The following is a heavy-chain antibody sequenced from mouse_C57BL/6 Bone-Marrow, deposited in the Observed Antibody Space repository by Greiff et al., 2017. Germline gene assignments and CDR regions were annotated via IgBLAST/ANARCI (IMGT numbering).Heavy chain of an antibody. CDR1: GYTFTSYW. CDR3: ARSSSGYDAY. CDR2: IDPSDSYT. D-gene: IGHD3-2*02. Sequence: QVQLQQPGAELVMPGASVKLSCTASGYTFTSYWMHWVKQRPGQGLEWIGEIDPSDSYTNYNQKFKGKSTLTVDTSSSTAYMQLSSLTSEDSAGYYCARSSSGYDAYWGQGTLVTVSA. J-gene: IGHJ3*01. V-gene: IGHV1-69*01.